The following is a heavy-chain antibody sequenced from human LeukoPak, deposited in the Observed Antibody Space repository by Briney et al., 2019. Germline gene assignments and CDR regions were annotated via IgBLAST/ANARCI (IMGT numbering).Heavy chain of an antibody. J-gene: IGHJ4*02. V-gene: IGHV3-30*04. CDR1: GFTFSSYA. CDR2: ISYDGSNK. D-gene: IGHD1-26*01. Sequence: GRSLRLSCAASGFTFSSYAMHWVRQAPGKGLEWVAVISYDGSNKYYADSVKGRFTISRDNSKNTLYLQMNSLRAEDTAVYYCARAGDYFDYWGQGTLVTVS. CDR3: ARAGDYFDY.